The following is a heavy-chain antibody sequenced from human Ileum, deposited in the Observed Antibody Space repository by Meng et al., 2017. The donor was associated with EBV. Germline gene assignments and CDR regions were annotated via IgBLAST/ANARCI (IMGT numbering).Heavy chain of an antibody. CDR3: ARGLLAGTMLNLSDY. Sequence: QVQLQQWGAGLLKPSETLSPTCAVYGGSFSGYYWSWIRQPPGKGLEWIGEINHSGSTNYNPSLKSRVTISVDTSKNQFSLKLSSVPAADTAVYYCARGLLAGTMLNLSDYWGQGTLVTVAS. J-gene: IGHJ4*02. CDR2: INHSGST. D-gene: IGHD4/OR15-4a*01. CDR1: GGSFSGYY. V-gene: IGHV4-34*01.